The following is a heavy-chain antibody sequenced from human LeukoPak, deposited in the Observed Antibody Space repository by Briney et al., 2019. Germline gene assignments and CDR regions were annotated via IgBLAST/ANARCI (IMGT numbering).Heavy chain of an antibody. D-gene: IGHD6-19*01. CDR2: INWNSDSI. V-gene: IGHV3-9*01. CDR3: AKDGSRRGAVAGPHDY. J-gene: IGHJ4*02. Sequence: GGSLRLSCAVSGLTFDDYAMHWVRQVPGKGLEWVSGINWNSDSIGYADSVKGRFTTSRDNAKNSLYLQMNSLRAEDTALYYCAKDGSRRGAVAGPHDYWGQGTLVTVSS. CDR1: GLTFDDYA.